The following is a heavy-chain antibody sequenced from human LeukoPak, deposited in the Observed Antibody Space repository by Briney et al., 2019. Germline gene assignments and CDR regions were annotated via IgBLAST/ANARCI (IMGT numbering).Heavy chain of an antibody. CDR1: GYTFTSYY. Sequence: GASVKVSCKASGYTFTSYYMHWVRQAPGQGLEWMGIINPSGGSTSYAQKFQGRVTMTRDTSTSTVYMELSSLRSEDTAVYYCARKRYSYGWGSRNWFDPGGQGTRVPVSS. D-gene: IGHD3-10*01. J-gene: IGHJ5*02. CDR2: INPSGGST. CDR3: ARKRYSYGWGSRNWFDP. V-gene: IGHV1-46*01.